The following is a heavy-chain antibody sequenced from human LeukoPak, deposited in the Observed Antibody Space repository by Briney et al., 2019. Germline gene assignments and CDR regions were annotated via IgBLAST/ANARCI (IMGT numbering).Heavy chain of an antibody. CDR2: INPNSGGT. Sequence: ASVKVSCKATGCTFTGYYMHWVRQAPGQGLEWMGWINPNSGGTNYAQKFQGRVTMTRDTSISTAYMELSRLRSDDTAVYYCARVYYYGSGSGMDYYYYGMDVWGQGTTVTVSS. CDR1: GCTFTGYY. J-gene: IGHJ6*02. CDR3: ARVYYYGSGSGMDYYYYGMDV. D-gene: IGHD3-10*01. V-gene: IGHV1-2*02.